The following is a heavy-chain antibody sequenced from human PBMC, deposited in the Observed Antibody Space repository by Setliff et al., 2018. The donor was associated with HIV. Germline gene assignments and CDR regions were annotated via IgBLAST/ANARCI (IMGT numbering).Heavy chain of an antibody. CDR1: GYIFSHYG. CDR3: ARDAVTGGPGRWVDP. Sequence: ASVKVSCKISGYIFSHYGVTRVRQAPGQGLEYMGYISGYTGITHYAQSFQGRVTMTTDPSKYTAYMELRSLKYDDTAVYYCARDAVTGGPGRWVDPWGQGTMVTVSS. CDR2: ISGYTGIT. D-gene: IGHD4-4*01. V-gene: IGHV1-18*01. J-gene: IGHJ5*02.